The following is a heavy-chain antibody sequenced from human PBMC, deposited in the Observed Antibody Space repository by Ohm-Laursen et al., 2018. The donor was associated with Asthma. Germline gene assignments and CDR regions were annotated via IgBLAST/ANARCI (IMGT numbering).Heavy chain of an antibody. CDR3: AKDRVYGDGLLAYDY. CDR2: ISSSSSYI. CDR1: GFTFSSYS. Sequence: SLRLSCAASGFTFSSYSMNWVRQAPGKGLEWVSSISSSSSYIYYADSVKGRFTISRDNSKNTVYLQMNSLRAEDTAVYYCAKDRVYGDGLLAYDYWGQGTLVTVSP. D-gene: IGHD2-8*01. V-gene: IGHV3-21*04. J-gene: IGHJ4*02.